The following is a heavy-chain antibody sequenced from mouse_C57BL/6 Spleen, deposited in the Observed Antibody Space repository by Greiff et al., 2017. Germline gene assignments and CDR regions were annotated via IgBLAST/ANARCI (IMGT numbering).Heavy chain of an antibody. J-gene: IGHJ4*01. CDR1: GFTFSDYG. CDR2: ISSGGSTI. CDR3: ARDYEAMDY. V-gene: IGHV5-17*01. Sequence: EVNVVESGGGLVKPGGSLKLSCAASGFTFSDYGMHWVRQAPEKGLEWVAYISSGGSTIYYADTVKGRFTIARDNAKNTLFLQMTSRRSEDTAMYYCARDYEAMDYWGQGTSVTVSS. D-gene: IGHD2-4*01.